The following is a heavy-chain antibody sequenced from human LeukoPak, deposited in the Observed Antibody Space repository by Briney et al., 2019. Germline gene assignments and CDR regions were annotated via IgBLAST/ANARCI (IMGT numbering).Heavy chain of an antibody. CDR3: AKEKAYRYGDLDY. J-gene: IGHJ4*02. CDR1: GFTFNKSW. V-gene: IGHV3-7*03. CDR2: IKEDGTQK. Sequence: GGSLRLSCAASGFTFNKSWMSWVRQAPGKGPEWVANIKEDGTQKYYVDSVRGRFTISRDNAENSLYLQMNSLRAEDTAVYYCAKEKAYRYGDLDYWGQGTLVTVSS. D-gene: IGHD5-18*01.